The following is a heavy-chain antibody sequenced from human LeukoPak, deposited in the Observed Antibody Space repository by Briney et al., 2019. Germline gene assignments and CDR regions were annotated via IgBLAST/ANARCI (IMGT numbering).Heavy chain of an antibody. CDR3: TRDRSRAEDD. D-gene: IGHD1-14*01. J-gene: IGHJ4*02. V-gene: IGHV3-7*01. CDR1: GFTFSGHW. CDR2: INQGGSDK. Sequence: GGSLRLSCAASGFTFSGHWMCWVRQAPGKGLEWVASINQGGSDKYYVDSVKGRFTISRDNANNLLYLQMNSLRGEDTAVYYCTRDRSRAEDDWGQGTLVTVSS.